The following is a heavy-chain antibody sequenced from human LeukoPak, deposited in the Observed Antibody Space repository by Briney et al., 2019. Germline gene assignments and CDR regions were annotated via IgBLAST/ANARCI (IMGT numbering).Heavy chain of an antibody. CDR3: AGESDGCSSTSCHDQGAFDI. J-gene: IGHJ3*02. D-gene: IGHD2-2*01. CDR2: INPNSGGT. Sequence: ASVKVSCKASGYTFTGYFMHGVRQAPGQGLEWMGWINPNSGGTNYAQKFQGRVTITADESTSTAYMELSSLRYEDTAVYYCAGESDGCSSTSCHDQGAFDIWGQGTMVTVSS. V-gene: IGHV1-2*02. CDR1: GYTFTGYF.